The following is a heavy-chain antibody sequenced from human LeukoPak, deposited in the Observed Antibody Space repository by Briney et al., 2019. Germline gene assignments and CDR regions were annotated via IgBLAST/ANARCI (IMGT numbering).Heavy chain of an antibody. CDR1: GYTFTSYY. CDR3: ARGNRVLFGRHYYYYMDV. CDR2: INPSGGST. Sequence: ASVKVSCKASGYTFTSYYMHWVRQAPGQGLEWMGIINPSGGSTSYAQKFQGRVTMTRDMSTSTVYMELSSLRSEDTAVYYCARGNRVLFGRHYYYYMDVWGKGTTVTVSS. V-gene: IGHV1-46*01. D-gene: IGHD3-10*01. J-gene: IGHJ6*03.